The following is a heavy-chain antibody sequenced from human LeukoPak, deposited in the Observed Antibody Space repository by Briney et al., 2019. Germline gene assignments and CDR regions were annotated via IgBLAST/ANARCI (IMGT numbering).Heavy chain of an antibody. CDR3: GRGGSGWSTPHPGY. J-gene: IGHJ4*02. Sequence: GGSLRLSCEGSGFTFSSYSMNWVRQAPGKGLEWVSSISSSSSYIYYADSVKGRFTISRDNAKNSLYLQMNSLRAEDTAVYYCGRGGSGWSTPHPGYGGQETLVTVPS. CDR2: ISSSSSYI. V-gene: IGHV3-21*01. CDR1: GFTFSSYS. D-gene: IGHD6-19*01.